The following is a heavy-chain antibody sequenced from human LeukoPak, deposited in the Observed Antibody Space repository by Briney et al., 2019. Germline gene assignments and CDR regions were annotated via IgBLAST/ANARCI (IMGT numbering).Heavy chain of an antibody. V-gene: IGHV1-2*02. CDR1: GYTFTGYY. CDR2: INPNSGGT. D-gene: IGHD1-14*01. CDR3: ARSRYFDY. J-gene: IGHJ4*02. Sequence: ASVKVSCKASGYTFTGYYIHWVRQAPGQRPEWLGWINPNSGGTNYAQKFQGRVTMTRDTSISTAYMELSRLRSDDTAVYYCARSRYFDYWGQGTLVTVSS.